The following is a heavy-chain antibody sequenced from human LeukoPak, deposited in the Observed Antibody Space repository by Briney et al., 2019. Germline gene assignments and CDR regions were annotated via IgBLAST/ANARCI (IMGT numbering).Heavy chain of an antibody. J-gene: IGHJ3*02. CDR3: ATARYNWNYGAFDI. CDR1: GYTLTELS. Sequence: ASVKVSCKVSGYTLTELSMHWVRQAPGKGLEWMGGFDPEDGETIYAQKFQGRVTMTEDTSTDTAYMELSSLRSEGTAVYYCATARYNWNYGAFDIWGQGTMVTVSS. D-gene: IGHD1-7*01. CDR2: FDPEDGET. V-gene: IGHV1-24*01.